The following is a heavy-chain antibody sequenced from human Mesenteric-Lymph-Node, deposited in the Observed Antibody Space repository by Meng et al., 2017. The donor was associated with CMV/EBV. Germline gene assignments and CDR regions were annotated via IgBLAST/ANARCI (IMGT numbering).Heavy chain of an antibody. J-gene: IGHJ6*02. Sequence: GESLKISCAASGFTFSDYYMSWVRQAPGKGLQWVSYIGSSSTMYYADSVKGRFTISRDNAKNSLYLQMNSLRAEDTAVYYCARGTLYYGMDVWGQGTTVTVSS. CDR3: ARGTLYYGMDV. V-gene: IGHV3-69-1*01. CDR2: IGSSSTM. D-gene: IGHD1-1*01. CDR1: GFTFSDYY.